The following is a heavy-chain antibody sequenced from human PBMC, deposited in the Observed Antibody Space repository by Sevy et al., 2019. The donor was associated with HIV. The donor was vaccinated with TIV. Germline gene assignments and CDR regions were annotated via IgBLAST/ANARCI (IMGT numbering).Heavy chain of an antibody. V-gene: IGHV3-33*01. D-gene: IGHD2-21*01. CDR1: GFNVRSFS. CDR2: ILYNVRTE. CDR3: ARDSARVIVPTAGFDS. J-gene: IGHJ5*01. Sequence: GGSLRLSCSASGFNVRSFSMHWVRQAPSKGLEWVAAILYNVRTEEYADSVRGRFTISRDNSKNTVNLEMNSLRVEDTALYFCARDSARVIVPTAGFDSWGQGVLVTVSS.